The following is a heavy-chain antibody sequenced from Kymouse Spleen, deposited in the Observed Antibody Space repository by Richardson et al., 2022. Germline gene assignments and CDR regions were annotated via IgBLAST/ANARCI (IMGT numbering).Heavy chain of an antibody. CDR3: ARHEPYSSSFFDY. V-gene: IGHV4-39*01. D-gene: IGHD6-13*01. CDR1: GGSISSSSYY. CDR2: IYYSGST. Sequence: QLQLQESGPGLVKPSETLSLTCTVSGGSISSSSYYWGWIRQPPGKGLEWIGSIYYSGSTYYNPSLKSRVTISVDTSKNQFSLKLSSVTAADTAVYYCARHEPYSSSFFDYWGQGTLVTVSS. J-gene: IGHJ4*02.